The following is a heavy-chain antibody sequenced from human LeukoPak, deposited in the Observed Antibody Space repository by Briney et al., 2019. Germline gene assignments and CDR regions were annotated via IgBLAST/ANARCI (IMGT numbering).Heavy chain of an antibody. Sequence: GSLRLSCAASGFTFSGYAMHWVRQAPGKGLEWVAVISYDGSNKYYANSVKGRFTISRDNSKNTLYLQMNSLRAEDTAVYYCARDVWDTTELYNWFDPWGQGTLVTVSS. V-gene: IGHV3-30*01. D-gene: IGHD4-11*01. J-gene: IGHJ5*02. CDR2: ISYDGSNK. CDR3: ARDVWDTTELYNWFDP. CDR1: GFTFSGYA.